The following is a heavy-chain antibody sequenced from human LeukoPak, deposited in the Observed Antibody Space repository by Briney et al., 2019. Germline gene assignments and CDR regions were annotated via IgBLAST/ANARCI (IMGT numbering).Heavy chain of an antibody. D-gene: IGHD4-11*01. V-gene: IGHV3-30-3*01. CDR1: GFTFSSYA. Sequence: GGSRRLSCAASGFTFSSYAMHWFRQAPGKGLEGVAVISYDGSNKYYADSVKGRFTISRDNSKNTLYLQMNSLRAEDTAVYYCARDRYSNYVSFPDYWGQGTLVTVSS. CDR3: ARDRYSNYVSFPDY. J-gene: IGHJ4*02. CDR2: ISYDGSNK.